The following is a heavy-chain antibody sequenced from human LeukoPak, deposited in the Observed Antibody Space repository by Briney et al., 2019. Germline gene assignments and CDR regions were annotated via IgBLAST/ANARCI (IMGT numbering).Heavy chain of an antibody. CDR3: TTDYEGGSYQYFQH. CDR2: IKGKTDGGTT. CDR1: GFNFSNYA. J-gene: IGHJ1*01. D-gene: IGHD1-26*01. Sequence: GGSLRLSCAASGFNFSNYAMSWVRQAPGKGLEWVGRIKGKTDGGTTDYAAPVKGRFTISRDDSKNTLYLQMNSLKTEDTAVYYCTTDYEGGSYQYFQHWGQGTLVTVSS. V-gene: IGHV3-15*01.